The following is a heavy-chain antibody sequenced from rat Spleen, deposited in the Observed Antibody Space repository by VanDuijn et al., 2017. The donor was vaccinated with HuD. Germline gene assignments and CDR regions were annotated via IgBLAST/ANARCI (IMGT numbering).Heavy chain of an antibody. J-gene: IGHJ2*01. CDR3: ARGALSYFDY. V-gene: IGHV5S23*01. Sequence: EVQLVESGGDLVQPGRSLKLTCAASGFTFGDFDMAWVRQAPTKGLEWVASITTGGDDTYYRDSVKGRFTISRDNAKSTLYLQMDSLRSEDTATYYCARGALSYFDYWGQGVMVTVSS. D-gene: IGHD3-1*01. CDR1: GFTFGDFD. CDR2: ITTGGDDT.